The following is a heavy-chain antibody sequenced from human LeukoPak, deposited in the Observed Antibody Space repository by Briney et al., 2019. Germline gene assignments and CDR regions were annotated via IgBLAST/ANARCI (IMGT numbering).Heavy chain of an antibody. Sequence: GASVKVSCKASGYTFTSYSINWVRQAPGQGLEWMGWTSAYNGNSHYTQKFQGRVTMTTDTSTSTAYMELRSLRSDDTAVYYCAREQQLIRGDYWGQGTLVTVSS. J-gene: IGHJ4*02. V-gene: IGHV1-18*01. CDR3: AREQQLIRGDY. D-gene: IGHD6-13*01. CDR2: TSAYNGNS. CDR1: GYTFTSYS.